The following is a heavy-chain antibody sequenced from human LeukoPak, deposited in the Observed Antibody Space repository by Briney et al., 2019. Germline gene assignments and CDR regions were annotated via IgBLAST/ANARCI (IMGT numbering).Heavy chain of an antibody. Sequence: GGSLRLSCVASGFTFRDYDMHWVRQAPGKGLEWVSPIGTAGDTYYSGSVKGRFTTSRENAKNSLYLQMNSLSAGDTAIYYCARGSCSSASCYKALNSWGQGALVTVSS. CDR1: GFTFRDYD. J-gene: IGHJ4*02. CDR2: IGTAGDT. CDR3: ARGSCSSASCYKALNS. D-gene: IGHD2-2*02. V-gene: IGHV3-13*04.